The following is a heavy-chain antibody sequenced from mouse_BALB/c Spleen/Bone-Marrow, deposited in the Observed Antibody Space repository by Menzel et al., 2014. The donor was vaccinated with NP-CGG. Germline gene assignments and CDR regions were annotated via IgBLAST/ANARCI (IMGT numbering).Heavy chain of an antibody. CDR3: ARSYGKNVDY. CDR2: INPSTGYT. V-gene: IGHV1-7*01. D-gene: IGHD2-1*01. CDR1: GYTFTSYW. J-gene: IGHJ2*01. Sequence: QVQLQQPGAELAKLGAPVKMSCKASGYTFTSYWMHWVKQRPGQGLEWIGNINPSTGYTEYNQKFKDKATLTADKSSSTAYMQLNSLTSEDSAVYYCARSYGKNVDYWGQGTTLTVSS.